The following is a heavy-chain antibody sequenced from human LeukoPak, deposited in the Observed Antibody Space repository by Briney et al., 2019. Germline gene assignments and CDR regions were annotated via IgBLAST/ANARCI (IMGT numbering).Heavy chain of an antibody. CDR3: ARENSGSYLDY. J-gene: IGHJ4*02. CDR2: INPSGGST. V-gene: IGHV1-46*01. CDR1: GYTLTELS. D-gene: IGHD1-26*01. Sequence: ASVKVSCKVSGYTLTELSMHWVRQAPGQGLEWMGIINPSGGSTSYAQKFQGRVTMTRDTSTSTVYMELSSLRSEDTAVYYCARENSGSYLDYWGQGTLVTVSS.